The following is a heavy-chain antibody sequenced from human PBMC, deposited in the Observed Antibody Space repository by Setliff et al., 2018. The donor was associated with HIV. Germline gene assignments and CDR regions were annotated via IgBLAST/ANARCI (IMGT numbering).Heavy chain of an antibody. D-gene: IGHD2-21*02. J-gene: IGHJ5*02. CDR1: NGSINGYY. Sequence: SETLSLTCSVSNGSINGYYWTWIRQPPGKGLEWIGYISHTGSTNFNPSLKSRVSMSVDLSKNQFSLHLVSVTAADTAVYFCARRAGGVTGFDPWGQGILVTVSS. V-gene: IGHV4-59*01. CDR3: ARRAGGVTGFDP. CDR2: ISHTGST.